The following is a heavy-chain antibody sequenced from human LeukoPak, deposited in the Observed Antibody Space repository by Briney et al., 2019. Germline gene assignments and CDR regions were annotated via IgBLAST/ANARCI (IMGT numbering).Heavy chain of an antibody. CDR1: GYTFTSYD. CDR3: ARRPAAAGTRKKRGLDY. J-gene: IGHJ4*02. D-gene: IGHD6-13*01. V-gene: IGHV1-8*01. Sequence: ASVKVSCKASGYTFTSYDINWVRQATGQGLEWIGWMNPNSGNTGYAQKFQGRVTMTRNTSISTAYMELSSQRSEDTAVYYCARRPAAAGTRKKRGLDYWGQGTLVTVSS. CDR2: MNPNSGNT.